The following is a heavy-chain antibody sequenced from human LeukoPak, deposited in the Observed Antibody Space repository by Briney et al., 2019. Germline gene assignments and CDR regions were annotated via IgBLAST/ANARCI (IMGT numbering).Heavy chain of an antibody. CDR3: AREFYGIAAAGSLNYYYMDV. V-gene: IGHV3-66*01. CDR2: IYSGGST. J-gene: IGHJ6*03. D-gene: IGHD6-13*01. CDR1: GFTVSSNY. Sequence: GGSLRLSYAASGFTVSSNYMSWVRQAPGKGLEWVSVIYSGGSTYYADSVKGRFTISRDNSKNTLYLQMNSLRAEDTAVYYCAREFYGIAAAGSLNYYYMDVWGKGTTVTISS.